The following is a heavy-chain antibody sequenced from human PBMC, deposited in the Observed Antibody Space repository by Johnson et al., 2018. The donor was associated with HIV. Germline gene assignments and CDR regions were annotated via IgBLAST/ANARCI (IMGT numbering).Heavy chain of an antibody. D-gene: IGHD3-3*01. Sequence: VQLLESGGGVVQPGGSLRLSCAASGFTFSSYGMHWVRQAPGKGLEWVAVISYDGSNKYYAGSVKGRFTISSENAKNSLCLQMNSLRAGDKAVYYCARSREWGDAFDIWGQGTMVTVSS. CDR2: ISYDGSNK. V-gene: IGHV3-30*19. J-gene: IGHJ3*02. CDR3: ARSREWGDAFDI. CDR1: GFTFSSYG.